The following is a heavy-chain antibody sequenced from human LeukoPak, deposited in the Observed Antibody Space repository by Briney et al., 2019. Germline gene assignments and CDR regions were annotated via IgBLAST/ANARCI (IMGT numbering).Heavy chain of an antibody. CDR3: ARRERLTIFGVVIIGVIDY. D-gene: IGHD3-3*01. Sequence: SETLSLTYAVPGYSISSGYYWGWMRQPPEKGLERLGGMYDGVSTSKTPSLKSGVTISVGTSKDQFSLKLSSVTAADPAVYYCARRERLTIFGVVIIGVIDYWGQGTLATVSS. CDR2: MYDGVST. CDR1: GYSISSGYY. V-gene: IGHV4-38-2*01. J-gene: IGHJ4*02.